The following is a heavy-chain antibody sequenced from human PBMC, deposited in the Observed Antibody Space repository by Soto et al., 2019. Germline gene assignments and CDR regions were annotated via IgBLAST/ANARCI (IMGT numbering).Heavy chain of an antibody. CDR3: ARDASGPFDS. J-gene: IGHJ4*02. CDR2: IHSDGST. Sequence: GGSLRLSCSVAGFTVSDSMSWVRQAPGKGLECVSFIHSDGSTHYTDSVRGRFTISRDNSKNTLYLQMDRLRVDDTAVYFCARDASGPFDSWGQGTPVTVSS. CDR1: GFTVSDS. D-gene: IGHD6-19*01. V-gene: IGHV3-53*01.